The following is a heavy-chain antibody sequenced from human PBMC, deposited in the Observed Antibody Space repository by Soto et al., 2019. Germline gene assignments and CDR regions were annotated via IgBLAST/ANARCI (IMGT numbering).Heavy chain of an antibody. CDR1: GGSLSNNY. CDR2: IYYTGNT. CDR3: VRDTYGGCI. V-gene: IGHV4-59*13. Sequence: QVQLQESGPGLVKPSETLSLTCSVSGGSLSNNYWCWIRQPPGKGLEWIGYIYYTGNTTYNTSLESRASISVDPSKNQVSLRLSSVTAADTAMYYCVRDTYGGCIWGQGTMVTVSS. J-gene: IGHJ3*02. D-gene: IGHD4-17*01.